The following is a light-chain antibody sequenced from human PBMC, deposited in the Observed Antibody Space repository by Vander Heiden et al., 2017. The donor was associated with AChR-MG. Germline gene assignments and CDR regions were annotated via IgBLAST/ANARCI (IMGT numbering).Light chain of an antibody. CDR3: QVSRV. V-gene: IGLV3-21*01. J-gene: IGLJ1*01. CDR1: NIGSKS. Sequence: SYVLTQPPSVAVAPGKTGRITCGGNNIGSKSVHWYQQKPGQAPVLVIYYDSDRPSGIPERFSGSNSGNTATLTISRVEAGDEADYYCQVSRVFGTGTKVTVL. CDR2: YDS.